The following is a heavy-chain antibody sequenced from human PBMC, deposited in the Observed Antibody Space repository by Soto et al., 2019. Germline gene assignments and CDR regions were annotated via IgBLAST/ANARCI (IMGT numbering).Heavy chain of an antibody. D-gene: IGHD2-2*01. Sequence: PGGSLRLSCAASGFTFSSDWMHWVRQAAGKGLVWVSSINMDGSSTNYADSVKGRFTISRDNAKNTLYLQMNSLRVDDTAVYYCARGPRGLYHHDYWGQGALVTVSS. CDR1: GFTFSSDW. J-gene: IGHJ4*02. V-gene: IGHV3-74*01. CDR3: ARGPRGLYHHDY. CDR2: INMDGSST.